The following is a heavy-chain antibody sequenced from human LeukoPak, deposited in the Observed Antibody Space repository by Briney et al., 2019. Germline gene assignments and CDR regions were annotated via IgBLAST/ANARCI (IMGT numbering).Heavy chain of an antibody. CDR3: ARERLSLTAHIPLDY. D-gene: IGHD2-21*02. CDR1: GFTVSSNY. CDR2: IKQDGSEK. J-gene: IGHJ4*02. V-gene: IGHV3-7*01. Sequence: GGSLRLSCAASGFTVSSNYMSWVRQAPGKGLEWVANIKQDGSEKYYVDSVKGRFTISRDNAKNSLYLQMNSLRAEDTAVYYCARERLSLTAHIPLDYWGQGTLVTVSS.